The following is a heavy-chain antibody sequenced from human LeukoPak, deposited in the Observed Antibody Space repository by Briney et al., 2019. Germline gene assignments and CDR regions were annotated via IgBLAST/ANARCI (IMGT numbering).Heavy chain of an antibody. CDR2: ISGSGGST. D-gene: IGHD5-24*01. CDR1: GFTFSSYA. J-gene: IGHJ6*02. Sequence: PGGSLRLSCAASGFTFSSYAMSWVRQAPGKGLEWVSAISGSGGSTYYADSVKGRSTISRDNSQNTLYLQMSSLRAEDTAVYYCAKTYKYNYNGMDVWGQGTTVTVSS. CDR3: AKTYKYNYNGMDV. V-gene: IGHV3-23*01.